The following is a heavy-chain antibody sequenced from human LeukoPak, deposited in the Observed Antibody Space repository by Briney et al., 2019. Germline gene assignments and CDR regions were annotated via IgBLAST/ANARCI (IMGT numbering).Heavy chain of an antibody. CDR3: ARGRDYVWGSYRLIVDAFDI. Sequence: SETLSLTCTVSGGSISSSSYYWGWIRQPPGKGLEWIGSIYYSGSTYYNPSLRSRVTISVDTSKNQFSLKLSSVTAADTAVYYCARGRDYVWGSYRLIVDAFDIWGQGTMVTVSS. D-gene: IGHD3-16*02. J-gene: IGHJ3*02. CDR1: GGSISSSSYY. V-gene: IGHV4-39*07. CDR2: IYYSGST.